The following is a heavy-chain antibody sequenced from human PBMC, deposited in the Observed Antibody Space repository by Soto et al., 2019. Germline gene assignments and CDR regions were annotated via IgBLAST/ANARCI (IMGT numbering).Heavy chain of an antibody. Sequence: QVQLVESGGGVVQPGRSLRLSCAASGFTFDSHTMHWFRQAPGKGLGWVPLISFDGSLKFDADSVKGRFTISRDNFKNTLFLEMNSLRAEDTGVYYCARTYSSSWNYFDYWGQGTLVTVSS. CDR3: ARTYSSSWNYFDY. CDR1: GFTFDSHT. D-gene: IGHD6-13*01. CDR2: ISFDGSLK. V-gene: IGHV3-30*04. J-gene: IGHJ4*02.